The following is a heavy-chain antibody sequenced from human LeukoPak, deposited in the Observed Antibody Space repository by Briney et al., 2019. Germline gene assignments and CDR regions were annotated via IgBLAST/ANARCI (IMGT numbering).Heavy chain of an antibody. D-gene: IGHD3-10*01. CDR2: ISGSGGST. V-gene: IGHV3-23*01. CDR1: GFTFSSYA. Sequence: GGSLRLSCAASGFTFSSYAMSWVRQAPGKGLEWVSAISGSGGSTYYADSVKGRFTISRDNSKNTLYLQMNSLRAEDTAVYYCAKDVWGTGSGSYHDYRGQGTLVTVSS. J-gene: IGHJ4*02. CDR3: AKDVWGTGSGSYHDY.